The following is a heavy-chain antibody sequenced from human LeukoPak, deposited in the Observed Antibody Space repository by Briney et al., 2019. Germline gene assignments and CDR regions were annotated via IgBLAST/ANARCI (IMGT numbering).Heavy chain of an antibody. Sequence: GGSLRLSCAASGFTFSNYGIHWVRQAPGKGLEWVAVISYDVSNKYYADSVKGRFTISRDNSKNTLYLQMNSLRAEDTAVYYCAKDRVPGGTGWFDPWGQGTPVTVSS. V-gene: IGHV3-30*18. CDR2: ISYDVSNK. CDR1: GFTFSNYG. J-gene: IGHJ5*02. D-gene: IGHD6-13*01. CDR3: AKDRVPGGTGWFDP.